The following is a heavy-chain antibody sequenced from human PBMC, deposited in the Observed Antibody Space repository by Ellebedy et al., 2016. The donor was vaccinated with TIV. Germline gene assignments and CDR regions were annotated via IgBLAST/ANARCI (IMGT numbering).Heavy chain of an antibody. CDR1: GSNFTSYW. CDR3: ARSPSDGYNAFDY. D-gene: IGHD5-24*01. J-gene: IGHJ4*02. Sequence: GESLKISCKGSGSNFTSYWIGWVRQMPGKGLEWMGIIYPGDSDTRYSPSFQGQVTISADKSISTAYLQWSSLKASDTAMYYCARSPSDGYNAFDYWGQGTLVTVSS. CDR2: IYPGDSDT. V-gene: IGHV5-51*01.